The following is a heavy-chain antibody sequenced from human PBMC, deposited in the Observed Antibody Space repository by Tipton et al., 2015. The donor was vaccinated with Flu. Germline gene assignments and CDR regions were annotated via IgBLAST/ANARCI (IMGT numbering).Heavy chain of an antibody. J-gene: IGHJ5*02. V-gene: IGHV4-38-2*02. CDR3: ARRDYSNYVSDPKSWFDP. D-gene: IGHD4-11*01. CDR1: GDPINSDYY. CDR2: IFHTGST. Sequence: LRLSCTVSGDPINSDYYRGWIRQPPGKGLEWIGNIFHTGSTYHNPSLKGRVTLSVDRSKNQFSLKVTSVTAADTPIYYCARRDYSNYVSDPKSWFDPWGQGTLVTVSA.